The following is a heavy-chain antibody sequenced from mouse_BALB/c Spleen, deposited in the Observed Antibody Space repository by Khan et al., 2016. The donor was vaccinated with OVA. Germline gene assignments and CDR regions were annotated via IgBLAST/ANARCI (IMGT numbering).Heavy chain of an antibody. D-gene: IGHD1-1*01. CDR2: INPSTGYT. J-gene: IGHJ2*01. CDR3: ARRGLRWDFDY. CDR1: GYTFINYW. V-gene: IGHV1-7*01. Sequence: QVQLKQSGAELAKPGASVKMSCKASGYTFINYWILWIKQRPGQGLEWIGYINPSTGYTEYNQNFKDKATLTADKSSSTAYMQLSSLTSEDSTVYYCARRGLRWDFDYWGQGTTLTCSS.